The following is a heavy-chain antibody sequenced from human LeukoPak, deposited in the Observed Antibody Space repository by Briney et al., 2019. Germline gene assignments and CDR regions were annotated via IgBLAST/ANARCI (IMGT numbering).Heavy chain of an antibody. CDR2: IYYSGST. CDR3: AGMYISSWYYFDY. Sequence: SETLSLTCTVSGGSISSYYWSWIRQPPGKGLEWIGYIYYSGSTNYNPSLKSRITISVDTSKNQFSLKLSSVTAADTAVYYCAGMYISSWYYFDYWGQGTLVTVSS. CDR1: GGSISSYY. J-gene: IGHJ4*02. V-gene: IGHV4-59*01. D-gene: IGHD6-13*01.